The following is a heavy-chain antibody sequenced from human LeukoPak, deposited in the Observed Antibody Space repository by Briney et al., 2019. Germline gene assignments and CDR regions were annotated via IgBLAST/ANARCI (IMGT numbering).Heavy chain of an antibody. V-gene: IGHV1-2*02. CDR1: GYTFTGYY. Sequence: ASVKVSYKASGYTFTGYYMHWVRQAPGQGLEWMAWIKPKSGGTNYAQQFQGRVTMTRDTSISTAYMELSRLRSDDTAVYYCARGGEYSYGWKNYYYMDVWGKGTTVTVSS. CDR3: ARGGEYSYGWKNYYYMDV. J-gene: IGHJ6*03. CDR2: IKPKSGGT. D-gene: IGHD5-18*01.